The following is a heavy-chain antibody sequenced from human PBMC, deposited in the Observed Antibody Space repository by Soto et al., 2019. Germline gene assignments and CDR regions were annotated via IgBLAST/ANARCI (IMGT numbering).Heavy chain of an antibody. CDR3: ASSYGSGYRAFDY. D-gene: IGHD3-10*01. V-gene: IGHV1-69*02. Sequence: QVQLVQSGAEVKKPGSSVRVSCKASGDTFTFYSINWVRQAPGLGLEWMGRINPILSMSNYAQRFQGRVTMTPDKSTSTAYMERSSLRSEDTAMYYCASSYGSGYRAFDYWGQGALVTVSS. CDR2: INPILSMS. J-gene: IGHJ4*02. CDR1: GDTFTFYS.